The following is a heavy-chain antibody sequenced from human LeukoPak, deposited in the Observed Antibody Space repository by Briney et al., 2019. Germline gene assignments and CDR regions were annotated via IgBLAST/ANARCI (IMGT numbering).Heavy chain of an antibody. D-gene: IGHD2-2*01. CDR2: INPNSGGT. CDR1: GYTFTGYY. CDR3: ARTLGSYCSSTSCYSGPLPFDP. J-gene: IGHJ5*02. V-gene: IGHV1-2*02. Sequence: GASVKVSCKASGYTFTGYYMHWVRQAPGQGLEWMGWINPNSGGTNYAQKFQGRVTMTRDTSISTAYMELSRLRSDDTAVYYCARTLGSYCSSTSCYSGPLPFDPWGQGTLVTVSS.